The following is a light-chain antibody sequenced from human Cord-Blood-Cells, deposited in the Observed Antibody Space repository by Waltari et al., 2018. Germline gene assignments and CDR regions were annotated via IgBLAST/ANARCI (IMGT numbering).Light chain of an antibody. CDR1: QSVLYSSNNKNY. J-gene: IGKJ4*01. CDR3: QQYYSTLT. Sequence: DIVMTQSPHSLAVSMGGRATINCKSSQSVLYSSNNKNYLAWYQQKPGQPPKLLIYWASTRESGVPDRFSGSGSGTDFTLTISSLQAEDVAVYYCQQYYSTLTFGGGTKVEIK. CDR2: WAS. V-gene: IGKV4-1*01.